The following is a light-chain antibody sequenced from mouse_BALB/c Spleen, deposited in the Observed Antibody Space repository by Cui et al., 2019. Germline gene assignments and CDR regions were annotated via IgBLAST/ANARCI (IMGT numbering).Light chain of an antibody. V-gene: IGKV4-74*01. J-gene: IGKJ1*01. CDR1: SSVSSSY. CDR3: HQYHRSPWT. CDR2: STS. Sequence: QIVLTQSPAIMPASLGERVTMTCTASSSVSSSYLHWYQQKPGSSPKLWIYSTSNLASGVPARFSGSGSGTSYSLTISSMEAEDAATYYCHQYHRSPWTFGGGTKLEIK.